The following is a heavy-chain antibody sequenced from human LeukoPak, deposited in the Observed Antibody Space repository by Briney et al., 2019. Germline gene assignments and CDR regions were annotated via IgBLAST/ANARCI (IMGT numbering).Heavy chain of an antibody. J-gene: IGHJ4*02. CDR3: ARESQVGAFDY. Sequence: ASVKVSCKASGYTFTNFGISWVRQAPGQGLEWMGWISAYNDNTNYAQKLQGRVTMTTDTSTSTAYMELRSLRSDDTAVYYCARESQVGAFDYWGQGTLVTVSS. V-gene: IGHV1-18*01. CDR2: ISAYNDNT. CDR1: GYTFTNFG. D-gene: IGHD1-26*01.